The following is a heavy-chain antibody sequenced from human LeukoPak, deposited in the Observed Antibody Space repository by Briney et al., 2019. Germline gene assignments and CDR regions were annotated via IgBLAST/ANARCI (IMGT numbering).Heavy chain of an antibody. CDR1: GFTFGDYA. Sequence: GGSLRLSCTASGFTFGDYAMSWVRQAPGKGLEWVGFIRSKAYGGTTEYAASVKGRFTISRDDSKSIAYLQMNSLRAEDTAVYYCAKAGAVVVVAAKYFDYWGQGTLVTVSS. CDR2: IRSKAYGGTT. D-gene: IGHD2-15*01. V-gene: IGHV3-49*04. CDR3: AKAGAVVVVAAKYFDY. J-gene: IGHJ4*02.